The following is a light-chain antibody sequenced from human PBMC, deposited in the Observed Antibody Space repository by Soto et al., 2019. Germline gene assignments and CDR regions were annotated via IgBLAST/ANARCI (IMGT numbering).Light chain of an antibody. CDR3: QHYGAAPIT. J-gene: IGKJ5*01. CDR1: QSVSSN. Sequence: EVVMTQSPATLSVSLGDRATLSCRASQSVSSNLAWYQQKPGQAPRLLIYDASNRATGIPARFSGSGSGTDFTLTISRLEPADFALYYCQHYGAAPITFGQGTRLEIK. CDR2: DAS. V-gene: IGKV3D-15*01.